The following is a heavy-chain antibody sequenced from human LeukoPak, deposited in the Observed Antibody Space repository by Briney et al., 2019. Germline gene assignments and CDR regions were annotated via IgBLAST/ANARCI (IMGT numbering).Heavy chain of an antibody. V-gene: IGHV4-4*02. CDR2: IYHSGST. J-gene: IGHJ6*02. Sequence: SETLSPTCAVSGGSISSSNWWSWIRQPPGKGLEWIGEIYHSGSTNYNPSLKSRVTISVDKSKNQFSLKLSSVTAADTAVYYCARSTPVLLWFGEYYYYGMDVWGQGTTVTVSS. CDR3: ARSTPVLLWFGEYYYYGMDV. CDR1: GGSISSSNW. D-gene: IGHD3-10*01.